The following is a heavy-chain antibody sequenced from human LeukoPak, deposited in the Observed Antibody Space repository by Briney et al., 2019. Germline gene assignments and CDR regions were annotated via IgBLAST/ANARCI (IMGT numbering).Heavy chain of an antibody. CDR2: FSGSGGRT. D-gene: IGHD2-2*02. J-gene: IGHJ4*02. CDR3: ATGGRYCGGSTCYTTPFDQ. CDR1: GFTFSSYA. Sequence: GGSLRLSCAPSGFTFSSYAMTWVRQVPGKGLEWVSSFSGSGGRTSYADSVTGRFTISRDNSKNTLYLQMSSLRADDTAVYYCATGGRYCGGSTCYTTPFDQWGQGTLVTVSS. V-gene: IGHV3-23*01.